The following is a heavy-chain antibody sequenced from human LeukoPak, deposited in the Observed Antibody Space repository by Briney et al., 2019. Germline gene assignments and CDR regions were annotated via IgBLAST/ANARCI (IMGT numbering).Heavy chain of an antibody. J-gene: IGHJ5*02. CDR1: GYTFTIYD. Sequence: ASVKVSCKASGYTFTIYDINWVRQATGQGLEWMGWMNPNSGNTGYAQKFQGRVTMTRNTSISTAYMELSSLRSEDTAVYYCARGSFCSSFTCYTWFDPWGQGTLVTVSS. V-gene: IGHV1-8*01. CDR2: MNPNSGNT. D-gene: IGHD2-2*01. CDR3: ARGSFCSSFTCYTWFDP.